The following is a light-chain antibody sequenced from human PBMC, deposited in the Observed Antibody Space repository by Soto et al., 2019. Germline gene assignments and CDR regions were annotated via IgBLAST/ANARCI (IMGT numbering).Light chain of an antibody. CDR1: SSDIGAYNF. CDR3: SSYPISTTVDV. V-gene: IGLV2-14*01. CDR2: DVT. J-gene: IGLJ1*01. Sequence: QSALTQPASVSGSPGQSITISCSGSSSDIGAYNFVSWYQQHPGKAPKLIIYDVTNRPSGVSPRFSGSKSGNSASLTISGLQAEDEADYYCSSYPISTTVDVFGTGTKLTVL.